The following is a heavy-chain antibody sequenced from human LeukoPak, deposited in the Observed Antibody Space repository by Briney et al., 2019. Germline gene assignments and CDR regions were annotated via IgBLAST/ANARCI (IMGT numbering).Heavy chain of an antibody. CDR3: ARDAGNSGYGCDL. CDR2: IKQDGSEK. V-gene: IGHV3-7*01. Sequence: GGSLRLSCAASGFTFSSYWMSWVRQAPGKGLEWVANIKQDGSEKYYVDSVKGRFTISRDNAKNSLYLQMNNLRGEDTAIYYCARDAGNSGYGCDLWGQGTLVTVSS. J-gene: IGHJ5*02. CDR1: GFTFSSYW. D-gene: IGHD5-12*01.